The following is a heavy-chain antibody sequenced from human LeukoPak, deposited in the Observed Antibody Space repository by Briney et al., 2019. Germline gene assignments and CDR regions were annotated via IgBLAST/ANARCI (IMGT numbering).Heavy chain of an antibody. CDR2: MNPNSGNT. CDR3: ARVVKYSSGPLTDLLPYYFDS. Sequence: ASVKVSCKASGYTFTSYDINWVRQATGQGLEWMGWMNPNSGNTGYAQKFQGRVTMTRNTSISTAYMELSSLRSEDTAVYYCARVVKYSSGPLTDLLPYYFDSWGQGTLVTVSS. D-gene: IGHD6-19*01. CDR1: GYTFTSYD. V-gene: IGHV1-8*01. J-gene: IGHJ4*02.